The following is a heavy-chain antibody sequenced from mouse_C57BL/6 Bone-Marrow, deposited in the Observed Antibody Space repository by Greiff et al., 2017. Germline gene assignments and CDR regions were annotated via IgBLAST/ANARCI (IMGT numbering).Heavy chain of an antibody. J-gene: IGHJ4*01. CDR2: ISDGGSYT. D-gene: IGHD3-3*01. V-gene: IGHV5-4*01. CDR1: GFTFSSYA. CDR3: ARDLGQCMDY. Sequence: EVQLVESGGGLVKPGGSLKLSCAASGFTFSSYAMSWVRQTPEKRLEWVATISDGGSYTYYPDNVKGRFTLSRDNAKNNLYLQMSHLKSEDTAMYYCARDLGQCMDYWGQGTSVTVSS.